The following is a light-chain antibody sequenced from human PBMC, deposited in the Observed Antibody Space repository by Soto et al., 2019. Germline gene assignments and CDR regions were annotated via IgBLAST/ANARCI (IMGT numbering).Light chain of an antibody. V-gene: IGKV3-11*01. CDR3: QQRSSWIT. CDR2: DAS. CDR1: QSVSSY. J-gene: IGKJ5*01. Sequence: IVLTQSPATLSLCPGETAILSCRASQSVSSYLSWYQQKPGQAPRLLIYDASSRAPGVPARFGGSGSGTDFTLTISSLEPEDFALYYCQQRSSWITFGQGTRLEIE.